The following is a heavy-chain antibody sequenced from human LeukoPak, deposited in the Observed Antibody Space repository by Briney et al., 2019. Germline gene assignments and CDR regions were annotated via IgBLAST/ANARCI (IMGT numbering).Heavy chain of an antibody. CDR2: TYYRSKWYN. CDR1: GDSVSSKNGA. D-gene: IGHD6-19*01. V-gene: IGHV6-1*01. J-gene: IGHJ4*02. CDR3: ARDFGTTGWHTFDY. Sequence: SQTLSLTCAVSGDSVSSKNGAWNWIRQSPSRGLEWLGRTYYRSKWYNDYAESMEGRRTISQDTSKNQYSLHLNSVTPDDTAVYYCARDFGTTGWHTFDYWGQGTLVTVSS.